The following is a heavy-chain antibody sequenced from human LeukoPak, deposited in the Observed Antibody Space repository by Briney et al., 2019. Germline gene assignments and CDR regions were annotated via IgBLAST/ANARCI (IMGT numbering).Heavy chain of an antibody. CDR1: GYTLTELS. CDR3: ATGDAQQSGHGEYDRFDY. D-gene: IGHD2/OR15-2a*01. CDR2: FDPEDGET. Sequence: GASVKVSCKVSGYTLTELSMHWVRQAPGKGLEWMGGFDPEDGETIYAQKFQGRVTMTEDTSTDTAYMELSSLRSEDTAVYYCATGDAQQSGHGEYDRFDYWGQGTLVTVSS. V-gene: IGHV1-24*01. J-gene: IGHJ4*02.